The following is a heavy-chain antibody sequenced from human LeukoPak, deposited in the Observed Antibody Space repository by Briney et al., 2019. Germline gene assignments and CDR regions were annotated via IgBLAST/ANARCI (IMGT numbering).Heavy chain of an antibody. D-gene: IGHD6-19*01. J-gene: IGHJ4*02. CDR1: GFTFSSYW. CDR2: IKQDGSEK. CDR3: AKDHYEVVGYSSGTLSGY. Sequence: PGGSLRLSCAASGFTFSSYWMSWVRQAPGKGLEWVANIKQDGSEKYYVDSVKGRFTISRDNAKNSLYLQMNSLRAEDTAVYYCAKDHYEVVGYSSGTLSGYWGQGTLVTVSS. V-gene: IGHV3-7*03.